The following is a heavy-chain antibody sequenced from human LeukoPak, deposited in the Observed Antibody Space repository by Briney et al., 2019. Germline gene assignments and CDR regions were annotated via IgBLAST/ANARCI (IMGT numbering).Heavy chain of an antibody. CDR1: GGSISSGGYY. J-gene: IGHJ2*01. D-gene: IGHD6-13*01. Sequence: SQTLSLTCTVSGGSISSGGYYWSWIRQHPGKGLEWIGYIYYSGSTYYNPSLKSRVTISVDTSKNQFSLKLSSVTAADTAVYYCASRPPIAAGEIYWYFDLWGRGTLVTVSS. CDR2: IYYSGST. CDR3: ASRPPIAAGEIYWYFDL. V-gene: IGHV4-31*03.